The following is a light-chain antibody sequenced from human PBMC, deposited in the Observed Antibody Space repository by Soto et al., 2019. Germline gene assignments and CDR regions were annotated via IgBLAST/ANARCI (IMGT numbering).Light chain of an antibody. Sequence: DIVMTQSPLSLPVAPGEPASISCRSSQSLLHSNGYDYLDWYLQKPGQSPQLLICLGSDRASGVPDRFSGSGSGTDFTLKISRVEAEDVGVYYCMQALQTTFTFGPGTKVDIK. CDR1: QSLLHSNGYDY. J-gene: IGKJ3*01. V-gene: IGKV2-28*01. CDR2: LGS. CDR3: MQALQTTFT.